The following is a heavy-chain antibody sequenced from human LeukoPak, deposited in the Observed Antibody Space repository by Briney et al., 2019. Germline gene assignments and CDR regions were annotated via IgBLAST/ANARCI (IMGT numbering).Heavy chain of an antibody. V-gene: IGHV3-33*01. Sequence: GTSLRLSCAASGFTFTSYGMHWVRQAPGKGLEWAALIWYDGRKEYYADSVKGRFTISRDDSRNTLYLQMNGLRAEDTAVYYCARLGSSWSSDYWGQGTLVTVSS. D-gene: IGHD6-13*01. CDR2: IWYDGRKE. J-gene: IGHJ4*02. CDR3: ARLGSSWSSDY. CDR1: GFTFTSYG.